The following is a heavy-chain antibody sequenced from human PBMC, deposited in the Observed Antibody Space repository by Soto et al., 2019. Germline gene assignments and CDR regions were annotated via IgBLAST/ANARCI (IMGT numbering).Heavy chain of an antibody. CDR3: AKAAYSGSGSDAFNI. V-gene: IGHV3-30*18. J-gene: IGHJ3*02. Sequence: GGSLRLSCAASGFTFSSYGMHWVRQAPDKGLEWVAVISYDGSNTYYTDSVKGRFTISRDNSKNTLYLQMNSLRAEDTAVYYCAKAAYSGSGSDAFNIWGQGTMVTVSS. D-gene: IGHD1-26*01. CDR1: GFTFSSYG. CDR2: ISYDGSNT.